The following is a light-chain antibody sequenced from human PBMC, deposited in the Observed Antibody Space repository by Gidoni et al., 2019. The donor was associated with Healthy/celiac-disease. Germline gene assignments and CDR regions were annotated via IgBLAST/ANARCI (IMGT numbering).Light chain of an antibody. V-gene: IGKV1-5*03. J-gene: IGKJ5*01. CDR1: QSISSW. CDR2: KAS. CDR3: QQYNSYSIT. Sequence: DIQMTHSPSTLSASVGDRVTIPCRASQSISSWLALYQQKPGKAPKLLIYKASSLESGVPSRFSGSGSGTEFTLTISSMKPDDFATYYCQQYNSYSITFGQXTRLEIK.